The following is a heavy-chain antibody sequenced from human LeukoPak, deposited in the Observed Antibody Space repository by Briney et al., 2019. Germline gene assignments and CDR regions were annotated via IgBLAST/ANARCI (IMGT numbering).Heavy chain of an antibody. J-gene: IGHJ4*02. Sequence: GSSVKVSCKASGYTFTGYYMHWVRQAPGQGLEWMGWINPNSGGTNYAQKFQGRVTITRDTSANTAYMELSSLRSKDTAVYYCARSIEYSYDSDGGYYFDYWGQGTLLTVSS. CDR1: GYTFTGYY. CDR2: INPNSGGT. D-gene: IGHD6-6*01. V-gene: IGHV1-2*02. CDR3: ARSIEYSYDSDGGYYFDY.